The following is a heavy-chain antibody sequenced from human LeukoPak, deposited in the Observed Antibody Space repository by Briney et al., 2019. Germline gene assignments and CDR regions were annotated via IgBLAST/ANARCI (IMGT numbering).Heavy chain of an antibody. D-gene: IGHD2-15*01. CDR2: INHSGST. J-gene: IGHJ5*02. Sequence: SETLSLTCAVYGGSFSGYYWSWLRQPPGKGLGWIGEINHSGSTNYNPSLKSRVTISVDTSKNQFSLKLSTVTAADTAVYYCARALQVVAATRFDPWGQGTLVTVSS. CDR1: GGSFSGYY. CDR3: ARALQVVAATRFDP. V-gene: IGHV4-34*01.